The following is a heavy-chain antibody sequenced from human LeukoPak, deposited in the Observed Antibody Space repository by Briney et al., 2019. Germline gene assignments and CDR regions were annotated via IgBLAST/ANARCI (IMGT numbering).Heavy chain of an antibody. J-gene: IGHJ4*02. CDR3: ARRVGTMPPFDY. V-gene: IGHV4-59*08. CDR2: INYSGST. CDR1: GGSISNYY. D-gene: IGHD5-12*01. Sequence: SETLSLTCTVSGGSISNYYWSWIRQPPGKGLEWIGYINYSGSTNYNPSLKSRVTISVDTPKNQLSLKLSSVTAADTAVYYCARRVGTMPPFDYWGQGTLVTVSS.